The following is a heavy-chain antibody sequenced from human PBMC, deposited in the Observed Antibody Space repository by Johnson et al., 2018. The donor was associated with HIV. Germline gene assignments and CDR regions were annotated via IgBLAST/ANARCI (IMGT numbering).Heavy chain of an antibody. CDR2: INWNGGST. CDR3: TRVSSTSWALDI. Sequence: VQLVESGGGVVRPGGSLRLSCVASGFTFDDYGMSWVRQAPGKGLEWVSGINWNGGSTGYADSVKGRFTISRDTSKNTLYLQMNSLRGDDTAVYYCTRVSSTSWALDIWGQGTLVTVSS. J-gene: IGHJ3*02. CDR1: GFTFDDYG. D-gene: IGHD2-15*01. V-gene: IGHV3-20*04.